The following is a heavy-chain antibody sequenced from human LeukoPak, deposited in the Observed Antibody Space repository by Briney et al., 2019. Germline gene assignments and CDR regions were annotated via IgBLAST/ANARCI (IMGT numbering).Heavy chain of an antibody. J-gene: IGHJ3*02. Sequence: GGSLRLSCAASGFTFSSYAMSWDRQAPGKGLEWVSAISGSGGSTYYADSVKGRFTISRDNSKNALYLQMNSLRAEDTAVYYCAKDFGSRHVLLWFGELLGIWGQGTMVTVSS. D-gene: IGHD3-10*01. CDR3: AKDFGSRHVLLWFGELLGI. V-gene: IGHV3-23*01. CDR1: GFTFSSYA. CDR2: ISGSGGST.